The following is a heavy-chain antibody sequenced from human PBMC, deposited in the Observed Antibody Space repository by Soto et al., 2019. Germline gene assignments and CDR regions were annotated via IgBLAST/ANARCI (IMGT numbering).Heavy chain of an antibody. CDR2: ISYDGSNK. CDR3: ARTGYSSGWYEAGLDY. CDR1: GFTFSSYG. J-gene: IGHJ4*02. V-gene: IGHV3-30*03. Sequence: PGGSLRLSCAASGFTFSSYGMHWVRQAPGKGLEWVAVISYDGSNKYYADSVKGRFTISRDNSKNTLYLQMNSLRAEDTAVYYCARTGYSSGWYEAGLDYWGQGTLVTVSS. D-gene: IGHD6-19*01.